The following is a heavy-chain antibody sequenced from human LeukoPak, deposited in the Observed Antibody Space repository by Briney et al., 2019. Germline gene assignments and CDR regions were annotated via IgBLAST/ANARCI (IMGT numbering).Heavy chain of an antibody. CDR1: GYTFTSYV. D-gene: IGHD6-13*01. V-gene: IGHV1-2*02. J-gene: IGHJ4*02. Sequence: GASVKVSCKASGYTFTSYVISWVRQAPGQGLEWMGWINPNSGGTNYAQKFQGRVTMTRDTSISTAYMELSRLRSDDTAVYYCARDYPPIAAAGTNDYWGQGTLVTVSS. CDR2: INPNSGGT. CDR3: ARDYPPIAAAGTNDY.